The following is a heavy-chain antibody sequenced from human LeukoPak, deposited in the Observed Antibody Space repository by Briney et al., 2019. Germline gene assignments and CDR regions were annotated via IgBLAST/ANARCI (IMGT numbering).Heavy chain of an antibody. CDR3: ARDPVVVAATPGDYYYGMDV. CDR1: GGSISSYY. V-gene: IGHV4-4*07. Sequence: SETLSLTCTVSGGSISSYYWSWTRQPAGKGLEWIGRIYTSGSTNYNPSLKSRVTMSVDTSKNQFSLKLSSVTAADTAVYYCARDPVVVAATPGDYYYGMDVWGQGTTVTVSS. J-gene: IGHJ6*02. CDR2: IYTSGST. D-gene: IGHD2-15*01.